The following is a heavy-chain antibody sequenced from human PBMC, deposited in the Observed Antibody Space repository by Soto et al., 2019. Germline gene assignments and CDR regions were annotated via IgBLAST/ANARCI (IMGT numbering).Heavy chain of an antibody. D-gene: IGHD5-12*01. V-gene: IGHV3-23*01. CDR1: GFTFSSYG. CDR3: AKEGPLEMATINTLNYFDY. Sequence: GGSLRLSCAASGFTFSSYGMSWVRQAPGKGLEWVSAISGSGGSTYYADSVKGRFTISRDNSKNTLYLQMNSLRAEDTAVYYCAKEGPLEMATINTLNYFDYWGQGTLLTVSS. J-gene: IGHJ4*02. CDR2: ISGSGGST.